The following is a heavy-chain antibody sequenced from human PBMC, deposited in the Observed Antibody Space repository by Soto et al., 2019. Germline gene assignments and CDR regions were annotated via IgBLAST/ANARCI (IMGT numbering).Heavy chain of an antibody. J-gene: IGHJ6*03. CDR3: AKGLGGGHCRGGSCPYYYYMDV. V-gene: IGHV3-23*01. D-gene: IGHD2-15*01. CDR1: GFTFSSYA. CDR2: ISGSGGST. Sequence: EVQLLESGGGLVQPGGSLRLSCAASGFTFSSYAMSWVRQAPGKGLEWVSAISGSGGSTYYVDSVKGRFTISRNNSKNTLYLQMSRRRAEDTAVYYCAKGLGGGHCRGGSCPYYYYMDVWGKGTPVTVSS.